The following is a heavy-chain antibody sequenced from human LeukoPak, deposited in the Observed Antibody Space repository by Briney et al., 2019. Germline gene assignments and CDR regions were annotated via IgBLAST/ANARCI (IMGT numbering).Heavy chain of an antibody. CDR1: GGTFSSYA. Sequence: GASVKVSCKASGGTFSSYAISWVRQAPGQGLEWMGRINPNSGGTNYAQKFQGRVTMTRDTSISTAYMELSRLRSDDTAVYYCARDRQRIAAAGTKSIWFDPWGQGTLVTVSS. D-gene: IGHD6-13*01. J-gene: IGHJ5*02. V-gene: IGHV1-2*06. CDR3: ARDRQRIAAAGTKSIWFDP. CDR2: INPNSGGT.